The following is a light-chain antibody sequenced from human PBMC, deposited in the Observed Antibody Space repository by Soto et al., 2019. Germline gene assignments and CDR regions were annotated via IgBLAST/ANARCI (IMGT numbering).Light chain of an antibody. CDR1: SGHSTYI. Sequence: QLVLAQSSSASASLGSSVKLTCTLSSGHSTYIIAWHQQQPGKAPRYLMRLEHSGNYNRGSGVPDRFSGSSSGADRYLTISDLQFDDEADYYCETWDGNTWVFGGGTKVTVL. J-gene: IGLJ3*02. V-gene: IGLV4-60*02. CDR3: ETWDGNTWV. CDR2: LEHSGNY.